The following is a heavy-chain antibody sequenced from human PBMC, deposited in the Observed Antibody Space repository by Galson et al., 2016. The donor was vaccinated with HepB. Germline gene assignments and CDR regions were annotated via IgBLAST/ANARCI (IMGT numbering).Heavy chain of an antibody. CDR1: GFTFNSYA. D-gene: IGHD2-2*01. Sequence: SLRLSCAVSGFTFNSYARTWVRQAPGKGLEWVSGISGSGGSTYYADSVKGRFTISRDNSKNTLYLQMNSLRAEDTAVYYCAKGGVPAVYYYYYGMDVWGQGTTVTVSS. J-gene: IGHJ6*02. V-gene: IGHV3-23*01. CDR3: AKGGVPAVYYYYYGMDV. CDR2: ISGSGGST.